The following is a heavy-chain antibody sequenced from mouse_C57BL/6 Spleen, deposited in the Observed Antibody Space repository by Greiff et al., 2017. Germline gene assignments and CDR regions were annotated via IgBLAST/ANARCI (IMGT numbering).Heavy chain of an antibody. V-gene: IGHV1-42*01. J-gene: IGHJ2*01. CDR3: ARLGFDY. Sequence: DVKLVESGPELVKPGASVKISCKASGYSFTGYYMNWVKQSPEKSLEWIGEINPSTGGTTYNQKFKAKATLTVDKSSSTAYMQLKSLTSEDSAVYYCARLGFDYWGQGTTLTVSS. CDR1: GYSFTGYY. CDR2: INPSTGGT.